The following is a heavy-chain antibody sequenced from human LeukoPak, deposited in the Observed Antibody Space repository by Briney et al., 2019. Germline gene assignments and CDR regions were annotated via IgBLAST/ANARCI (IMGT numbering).Heavy chain of an antibody. CDR1: GFTFSDYY. D-gene: IGHD6-19*01. J-gene: IGHJ4*02. Sequence: GGSLRLSCAASGFTFSDYYMSWIRQAPGKGLEWISYITSSGSTTYYADSVKGRFTISRDNSKNSLYLQMNSLRAEDTAVYHCARDATVAGLGYWGQGTLVTVSS. CDR2: ITSSGSTT. CDR3: ARDATVAGLGY. V-gene: IGHV3-11*01.